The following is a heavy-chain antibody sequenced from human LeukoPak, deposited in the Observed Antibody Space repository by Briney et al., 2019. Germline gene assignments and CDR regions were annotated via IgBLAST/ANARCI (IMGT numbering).Heavy chain of an antibody. CDR2: IKQDGSEK. CDR3: ARDQGTRIVVVPAYDYYYGMDV. D-gene: IGHD2-2*01. J-gene: IGHJ6*04. CDR1: GFTFSSYW. Sequence: GGSLRLSCAASGFTFSSYWMSWVRQAPGKGLEWVANIKQDGSEKYYVDSVKGRFTTSRDNAKNSLYLQMNSLRAEDTAVYYCARDQGTRIVVVPAYDYYYGMDVWGKGTTVTVSS. V-gene: IGHV3-7*03.